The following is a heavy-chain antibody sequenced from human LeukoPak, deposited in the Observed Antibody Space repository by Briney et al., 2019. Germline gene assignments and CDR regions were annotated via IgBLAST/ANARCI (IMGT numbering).Heavy chain of an antibody. CDR3: ARMNGRSGTTASDY. CDR1: GYTFTSYG. V-gene: IGHV1-18*01. Sequence: ASVKVSSKASGYTFTSYGISWVRQAPGQGLEWMGWISAYNGNTNYAQKLQGRVTMTTDTSTSTAYMELRSLRSDDTAVYYCARMNGRSGTTASDYWGQGTLVTVSS. D-gene: IGHD3-3*01. CDR2: ISAYNGNT. J-gene: IGHJ4*02.